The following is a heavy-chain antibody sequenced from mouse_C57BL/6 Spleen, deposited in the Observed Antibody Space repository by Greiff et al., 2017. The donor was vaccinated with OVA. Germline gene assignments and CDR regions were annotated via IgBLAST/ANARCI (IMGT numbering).Heavy chain of an antibody. J-gene: IGHJ3*01. Sequence: QVQLKESGPELVKPGASVKISCKASGYTFTDYYITRRNHIPGQGLYCIGCIYPGSGNTKYNEKFKGKATLTVDTSSSTAYMQLSSLTSEDSAVYFCARWGDLLPPIAYWGQGTLVTVSA. CDR3: ARWGDLLPPIAY. CDR2: IYPGSGNT. V-gene: IGHV1-84*01. D-gene: IGHD1-1*01. CDR1: GYTFTDYY.